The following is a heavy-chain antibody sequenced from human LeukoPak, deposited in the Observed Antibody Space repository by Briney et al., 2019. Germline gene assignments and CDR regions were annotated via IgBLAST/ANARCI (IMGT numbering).Heavy chain of an antibody. D-gene: IGHD6-13*01. Sequence: GGSLRLSCGASGFXFSSYAMSWVRQAPGKGLEWVSSISGNSGRTYYADSVKGRFSISRDNSNHTLYLQMNSLRAEDAAVYYCAKSTSSWERVDYWGQGTLVTVSS. CDR3: AKSTSSWERVDY. J-gene: IGHJ4*02. CDR2: ISGNSGRT. V-gene: IGHV3-23*01. CDR1: GFXFSSYA.